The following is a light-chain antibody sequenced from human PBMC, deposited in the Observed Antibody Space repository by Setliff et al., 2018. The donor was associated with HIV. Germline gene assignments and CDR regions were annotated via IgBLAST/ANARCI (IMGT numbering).Light chain of an antibody. J-gene: IGLJ2*01. V-gene: IGLV2-14*01. CDR3: SSYTSSSTVV. Sequence: QSVLTQPASVSGSPGQSITISCTGTSSDVGGYNYVSWYQQHPGKAPKLMIYDVSKRPSGVSNRFSGSKSGNTASLTISGLQAEDEADYYCSSYTSSSTVVFGGGTKGTVL. CDR2: DVS. CDR1: SSDVGGYNY.